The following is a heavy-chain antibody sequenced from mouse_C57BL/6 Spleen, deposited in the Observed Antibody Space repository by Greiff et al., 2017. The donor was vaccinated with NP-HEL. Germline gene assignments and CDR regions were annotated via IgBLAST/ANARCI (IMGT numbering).Heavy chain of an antibody. D-gene: IGHD1-1*01. CDR2: IYPSDSET. CDR3: ARRGNYYGSSSYYYAMDY. J-gene: IGHJ4*01. V-gene: IGHV1-61*01. CDR1: GYTFTSYW. Sequence: QVQLQQPGAELVRPGSSVKLSCKASGYTFTSYWMDWVKQRPGQGLEWIGNIYPSDSETHYNQKFKDKATLTVDKSSSTAYMQLSSLTSEDSAVYYCARRGNYYGSSSYYYAMDYWGQGTSVTVSS.